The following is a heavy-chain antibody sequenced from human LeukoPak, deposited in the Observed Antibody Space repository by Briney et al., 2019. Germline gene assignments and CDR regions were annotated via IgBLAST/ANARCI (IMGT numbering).Heavy chain of an antibody. CDR1: XXXXXXXG. D-gene: IGHD2-15*01. J-gene: IGHJ4*02. CDR2: IRYDGSNK. CDR3: XXXXXXXXVSSNYFDY. V-gene: IGHV3-30*02. Sequence: SXXXXXXXGXXWVRQAPGXXXXXXXFIRYDGSNKXXADSVKGRFTISRDXXKNTLYLQMNSLRAEDTDVYYCXXXXXXXXVSSNYFDYWGQGTLVTVSS.